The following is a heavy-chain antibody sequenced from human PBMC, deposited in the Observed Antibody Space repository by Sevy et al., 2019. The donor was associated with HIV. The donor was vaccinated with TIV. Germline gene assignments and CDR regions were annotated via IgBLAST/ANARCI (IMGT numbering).Heavy chain of an antibody. J-gene: IGHJ6*02. CDR1: GFTLSNYA. CDR2: ISGSGGSI. CDR3: AKVDVVVPVADYGLDV. Sequence: GGSLRLSCAASGFTLSNYAMSWVRQAPGKGLEWVSSISGSGGSIHYADSVKGRFTISRDNSKNTLYLQMNSLRAEETAVYYCAKVDVVVPVADYGLDVWGQGSTVTVSS. D-gene: IGHD2-2*01. V-gene: IGHV3-23*01.